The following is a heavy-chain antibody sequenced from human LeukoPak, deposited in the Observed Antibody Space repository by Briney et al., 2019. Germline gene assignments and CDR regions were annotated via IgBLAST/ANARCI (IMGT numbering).Heavy chain of an antibody. CDR2: IIPIFGTA. J-gene: IGHJ6*03. Sequence: GASVKVSCKASGWTFSSYAISWVRQAPGQGLEGMGGIIPIFGTANYAQKFQGRVTITADESTSKAYTELRRLRSENTAVYYSEELVVPAATYYYYMDVWGKGTTVTVSS. CDR1: GWTFSSYA. V-gene: IGHV1-69*13. D-gene: IGHD2-2*01. CDR3: EELVVPAATYYYYMDV.